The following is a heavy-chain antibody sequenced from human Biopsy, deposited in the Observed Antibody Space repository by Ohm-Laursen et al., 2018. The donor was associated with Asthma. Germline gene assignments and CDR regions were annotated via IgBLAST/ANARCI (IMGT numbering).Heavy chain of an antibody. J-gene: IGHJ5*02. D-gene: IGHD2-2*01. Sequence: SLRLSCAAPGFTFSSYGMHWVRQAPGKGLEWVAVISYDGSNKYYADSVKGRFTISRDNSKNTLYLQMNSLRAEDTAVYYCARDEAVVVPAAIPGNWFDPWGQGTLVTVSS. CDR2: ISYDGSNK. CDR3: ARDEAVVVPAAIPGNWFDP. CDR1: GFTFSSYG. V-gene: IGHV3-30*03.